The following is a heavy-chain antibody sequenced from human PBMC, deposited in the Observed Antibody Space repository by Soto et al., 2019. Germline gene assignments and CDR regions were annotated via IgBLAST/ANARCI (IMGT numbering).Heavy chain of an antibody. D-gene: IGHD3-16*01. CDR3: AKIGTPRTYDYVWVDY. Sequence: GGSLRLSCAASGFTFSSYAMSWVRQAPGKGLEWVSAISGSGGSTYYADSVKGRFTISRDNSKNTLYLQMNSLRAEDTAVYYCAKIGTPRTYDYVWVDYWGQGTLVTVSS. CDR2: ISGSGGST. CDR1: GFTFSSYA. V-gene: IGHV3-23*01. J-gene: IGHJ4*02.